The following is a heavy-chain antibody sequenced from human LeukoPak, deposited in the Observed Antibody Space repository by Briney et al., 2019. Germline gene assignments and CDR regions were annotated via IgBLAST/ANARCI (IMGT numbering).Heavy chain of an antibody. Sequence: GGSRRLSCAASGFTFSSYWMHWVRQVPGKGLVWVSRISPDGTTTSYADSVKGRFTISRDNAKSTLYLQVNSLRAEDTAVYYCAREHRNVGATIDCWGQGTLVTVSS. CDR2: ISPDGTTT. CDR3: AREHRNVGATIDC. V-gene: IGHV3-74*01. CDR1: GFTFSSYW. J-gene: IGHJ4*02. D-gene: IGHD1-26*01.